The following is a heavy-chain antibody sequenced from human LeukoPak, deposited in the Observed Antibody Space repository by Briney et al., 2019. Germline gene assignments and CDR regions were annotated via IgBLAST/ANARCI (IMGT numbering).Heavy chain of an antibody. D-gene: IGHD1-26*01. CDR3: ARVSEVGATFDY. CDR1: GGSISSYY. V-gene: IGHV4-59*01. CDR2: IYYSGST. J-gene: IGHJ4*02. Sequence: PSETLSLTCTVSGGSISSYYWSWIRQPPGKGLEWIGYIYYSGSTNYNPSLKSRVTISVDTSKNQFSLKLSSVTAADTAVYYCARVSEVGATFDYWGQGTLVTVSS.